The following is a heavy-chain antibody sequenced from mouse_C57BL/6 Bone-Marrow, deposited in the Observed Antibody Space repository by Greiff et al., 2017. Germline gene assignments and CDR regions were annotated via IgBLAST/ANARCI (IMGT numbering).Heavy chain of an antibody. V-gene: IGHV1-55*01. CDR2: IYPGSGST. CDR3: AREDFIDYFDY. CDR1: GYTFTRYW. Sequence: QVQLQQSGAELVKPGASVKMSCKASGYTFTRYWITWVKQRPGQGLAWIGDIYPGSGSTNYNEKFKSKATLTVDTSSSTAYMQLSSLTSEDSAVYYCAREDFIDYFDYWGQGTTLTVSS. D-gene: IGHD1-1*01. J-gene: IGHJ2*01.